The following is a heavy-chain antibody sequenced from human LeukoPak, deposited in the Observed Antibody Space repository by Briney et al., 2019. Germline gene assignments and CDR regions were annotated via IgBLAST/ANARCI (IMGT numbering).Heavy chain of an antibody. CDR1: GFTFSSYE. V-gene: IGHV3-48*03. CDR3: ARDGSVLRYFDWSNYDY. Sequence: GGSLRLSCAASGFTFSSYEMNWVRQAPGEGLEWVSYISSSGSTIYYADSVKGRFTISRDNAKNSLYLQMNSLRAEDTAVYYCARDGSVLRYFDWSNYDYWGQGTLVTVSS. J-gene: IGHJ4*02. CDR2: ISSSGSTI. D-gene: IGHD3-9*01.